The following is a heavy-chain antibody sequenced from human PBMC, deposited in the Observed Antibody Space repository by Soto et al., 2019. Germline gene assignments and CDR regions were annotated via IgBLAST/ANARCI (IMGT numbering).Heavy chain of an antibody. Sequence: ASVKVSCKASGYTFTSYDINWVRQATGQGLEWMGWMNPNSGNTGYAQKFQGRVTMTRNTSISTAYMELSSLRSEDTAVYYCARVKCSGGSCYVDYWGQGHLVTVSS. D-gene: IGHD2-15*01. CDR1: GYTFTSYD. CDR2: MNPNSGNT. J-gene: IGHJ4*02. CDR3: ARVKCSGGSCYVDY. V-gene: IGHV1-8*01.